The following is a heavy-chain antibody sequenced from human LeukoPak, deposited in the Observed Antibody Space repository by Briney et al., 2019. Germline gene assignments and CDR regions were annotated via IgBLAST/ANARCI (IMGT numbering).Heavy chain of an antibody. V-gene: IGHV4-34*01. CDR2: INHSGST. J-gene: IGHJ5*02. CDR1: GGSFSGYY. D-gene: IGHD2-21*02. Sequence: PSETLSLTCAVYGGSFSGYYWSWIRQPPGKGLGWIGEINHSGSTNYNPSLKSRVTISVDTSKNQFSLKLISVTAADTAVYYCARGRMVGTATHDNWFDPWGQGTLVTVSS. CDR3: ARGRMVGTATHDNWFDP.